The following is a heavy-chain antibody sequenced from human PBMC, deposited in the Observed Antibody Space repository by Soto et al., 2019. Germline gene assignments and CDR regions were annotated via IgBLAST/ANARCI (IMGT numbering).Heavy chain of an antibody. V-gene: IGHV3-23*01. CDR1: GFTFSSYA. J-gene: IGHJ6*02. CDR2: ISGSGGNT. CDR3: AKDPLGWSNPTNYYGMDV. D-gene: IGHD2-15*01. Sequence: EVHLLQSGGGLVQRGGSLRLSCAASGFTFSSYAMTWVRQAPGKGLEWVSAISGSGGNTYFADSVKGRFTISRDNSKNTLFLQMNSLRAEDTAVYYCAKDPLGWSNPTNYYGMDVWGQGTPVTVSS.